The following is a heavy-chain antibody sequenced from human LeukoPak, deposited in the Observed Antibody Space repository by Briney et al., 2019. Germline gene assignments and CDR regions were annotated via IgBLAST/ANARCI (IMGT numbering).Heavy chain of an antibody. CDR2: IYYSGST. CDR1: RGSISSSSYY. V-gene: IGHV4-39*07. Sequence: SETLSLTCMVSRGSISSSSYYWGWIRQPPGKGPKWIVSIYYSGSTYYNTSLKSRVTISVDTSKNLFSLKLSSVTAADTAVYYCAGDTVTTDYYYMDVWGKGTTVTVSS. CDR3: AGDTVTTDYYYMDV. D-gene: IGHD4-17*01. J-gene: IGHJ6*03.